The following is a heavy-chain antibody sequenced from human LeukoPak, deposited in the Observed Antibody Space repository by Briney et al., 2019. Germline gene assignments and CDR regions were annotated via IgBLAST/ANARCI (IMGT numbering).Heavy chain of an antibody. V-gene: IGHV1-69*01. CDR3: ARDRYDFWSGYQFDY. D-gene: IGHD3-3*01. J-gene: IGHJ4*02. CDR2: IIPIFGTA. Sequence: SVKVSCKASGGTFSSYAISWVRQAPGQGLEWMGGIIPIFGTANYAQKFQGRVTITADESTSTAYMELSSLRSEDTAVYYCARDRYDFWSGYQFDYWGQGTLVTVSS. CDR1: GGTFSSYA.